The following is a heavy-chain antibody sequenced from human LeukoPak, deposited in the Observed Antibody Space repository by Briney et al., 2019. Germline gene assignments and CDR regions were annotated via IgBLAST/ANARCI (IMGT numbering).Heavy chain of an antibody. D-gene: IGHD3-10*01. CDR3: AGDFRGGMVRGALDY. Sequence: KPSETLSLTCTVSGGSISSYYWSWIRQPAGKGLEWIGRIYTSGSTNYNPSLKSRVTMSVDTSKNQFSLKLSSVTAADTAVYYCAGDFRGGMVRGALDYWGQGTLVTVSS. CDR1: GGSISSYY. J-gene: IGHJ4*02. V-gene: IGHV4-4*07. CDR2: IYTSGST.